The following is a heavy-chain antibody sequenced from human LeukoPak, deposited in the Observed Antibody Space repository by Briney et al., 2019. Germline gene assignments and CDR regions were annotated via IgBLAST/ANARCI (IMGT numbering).Heavy chain of an antibody. D-gene: IGHD3-10*01. CDR2: IYYSGST. V-gene: IGHV4-61*01. Sequence: SETLSLTCTVSGGSISSGSYYWSWIRQPPGKGLEWIGYIYYSGSTNYNPSLKSRVTISVDTSKNQFSLKLSSVTAADTAVYYCARAMVRGVIIDYWGQGTLVTVSS. CDR3: ARAMVRGVIIDY. J-gene: IGHJ4*02. CDR1: GGSISSGSYY.